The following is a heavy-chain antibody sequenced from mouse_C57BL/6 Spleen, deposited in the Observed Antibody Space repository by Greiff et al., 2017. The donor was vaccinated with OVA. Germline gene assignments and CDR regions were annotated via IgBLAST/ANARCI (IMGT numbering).Heavy chain of an antibody. CDR2: INPGSGGT. CDR3: ARSRGNYAMDY. D-gene: IGHD3-3*01. J-gene: IGHJ4*01. V-gene: IGHV1-54*01. Sequence: VQLQQSGAELVRPGTSVKVSCKASGYAFTNYLIEWVKQRPGQGLEWIGVINPGSGGTNYNEKFKGKATLTADKSSSTAYMQLSSLTSEDSAVYFCARSRGNYAMDYWGQGTSVTVSS. CDR1: GYAFTNYL.